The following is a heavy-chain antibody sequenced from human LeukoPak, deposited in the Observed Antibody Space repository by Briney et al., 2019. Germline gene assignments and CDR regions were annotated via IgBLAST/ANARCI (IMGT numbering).Heavy chain of an antibody. CDR3: TTVSMVRDYDY. CDR2: IKHKRDGGTT. D-gene: IGHD3-10*01. V-gene: IGHV3-15*01. J-gene: IGHJ4*02. CDR1: GFSFSDDW. Sequence: GGSLRLSCTVSGFSFSDDWMSWVRQAPGKGLEWVGRIKHKRDGGTTDYAAPVKGRFTISRDDSKNMLYLEMNSLKIEDTAVYYCTTVSMVRDYDYWGRGTLVTVSS.